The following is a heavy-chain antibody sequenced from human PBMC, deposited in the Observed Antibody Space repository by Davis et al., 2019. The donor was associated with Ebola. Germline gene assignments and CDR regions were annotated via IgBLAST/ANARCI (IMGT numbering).Heavy chain of an antibody. V-gene: IGHV3-7*01. J-gene: IGHJ3*02. Sequence: GGSLRLSCAASGFTFSSYWMSWVRQAPGKGLEWVANIKQDGSEKYYVDSVKGRFTISRDNSKNTLYLQMNSLRAEDTAVYYCVRDQGLWSMGIDAFDIWGQGTLVTVSS. D-gene: IGHD2-8*01. CDR2: IKQDGSEK. CDR1: GFTFSSYW. CDR3: VRDQGLWSMGIDAFDI.